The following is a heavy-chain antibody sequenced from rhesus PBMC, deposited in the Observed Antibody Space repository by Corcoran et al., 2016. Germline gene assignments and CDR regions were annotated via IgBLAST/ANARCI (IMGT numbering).Heavy chain of an antibody. CDR1: GYSISRDYG. CDR3: ARGYSSGSRRGFR. CDR2: ISYSGSS. V-gene: IGHV4-127*01. J-gene: IGHJ4*01. D-gene: IGHD6-31*01. Sequence: QVQLQESGPGLVKPSETLSLTCAVPGYSISRDYGWSWIRQPPGKGLEWIGYISYSGSSSYTPSFKSRVTISKDTSKNQFSLKLSSVTAADTAVYYCARGYSSGSRRGFRWGQGVLVTVSS.